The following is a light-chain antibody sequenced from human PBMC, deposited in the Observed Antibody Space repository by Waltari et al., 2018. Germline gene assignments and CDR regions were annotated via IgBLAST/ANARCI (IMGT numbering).Light chain of an antibody. V-gene: IGLV3-21*02. Sequence: SYVLTQPPSVSVAPGQTAMISCGGDSIGSKSVHWYQQKPGQAPGLFVYGNADRPSGIPRRIAGSNAGTTATLTIGGAEAGDEADYYCQVWDSSSDHVVFGGGTKLTVL. J-gene: IGLJ2*01. CDR1: SIGSKS. CDR2: GNA. CDR3: QVWDSSSDHVV.